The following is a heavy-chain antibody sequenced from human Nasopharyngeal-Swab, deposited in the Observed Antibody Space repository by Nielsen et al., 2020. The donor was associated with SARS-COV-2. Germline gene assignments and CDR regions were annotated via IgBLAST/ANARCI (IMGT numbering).Heavy chain of an antibody. D-gene: IGHD1-26*01. CDR2: ISAYNGNT. CDR3: ARDLGGSYQYYYYGMDV. Sequence: SVKVSCKASGYTFTSYGISWVRKDPGQGLEWMGWISAYNGNTNYAQKLQGRVTMTTDTSTSTAYMELRSLRSDDTAVYYCARDLGGSYQYYYYGMDVWGQGTTVTVSS. J-gene: IGHJ6*02. V-gene: IGHV1-18*01. CDR1: GYTFTSYG.